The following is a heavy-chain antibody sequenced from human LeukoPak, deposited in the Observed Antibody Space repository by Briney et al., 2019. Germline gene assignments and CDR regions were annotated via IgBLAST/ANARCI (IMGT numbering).Heavy chain of an antibody. Sequence: GGSLRLSCAASGFAFNKYGMSWVRQAPGKGLEWVSAISGSGGSTHYADSVKGRFTISRDNSKITLYLQMNSLRAEDTAVYYCARDIYSNSLGSVDCWGQGTLVTVSS. D-gene: IGHD4-11*01. J-gene: IGHJ4*02. V-gene: IGHV3-23*01. CDR3: ARDIYSNSLGSVDC. CDR1: GFAFNKYG. CDR2: ISGSGGST.